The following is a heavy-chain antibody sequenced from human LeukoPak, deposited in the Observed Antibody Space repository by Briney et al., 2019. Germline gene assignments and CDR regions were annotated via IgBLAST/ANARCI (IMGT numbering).Heavy chain of an antibody. V-gene: IGHV1-69*05. J-gene: IGHJ5*02. CDR1: GGTFSSYA. Sequence: SVKVSCKASGGTFSSYAISWVRQAPGQGLEWMGGIIPIFGTANYAQKFQGRVTITTDESTSTAYMELSSLRSEDTAVYYCARGGVYDYVWGSFRYNWFDPWGQGALVTVSS. CDR2: IIPIFGTA. CDR3: ARGGVYDYVWGSFRYNWFDP. D-gene: IGHD3-16*01.